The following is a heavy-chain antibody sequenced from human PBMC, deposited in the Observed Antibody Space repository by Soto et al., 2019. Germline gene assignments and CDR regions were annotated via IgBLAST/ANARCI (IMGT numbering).Heavy chain of an antibody. CDR2: ISNAGSNK. CDR3: AREEAVSGFVLDC. Sequence: QVQLVESGGGVVQPGRSLRLSCAASGFTFSSYAMHWVRQAPGKGLEWVAVISNAGSNKYYADSVKGRFTISRDNSKNTLYLQMNSLKADDTDVYYCAREEAVSGFVLDCWGQGTLVTVSS. J-gene: IGHJ4*02. D-gene: IGHD3-3*01. CDR1: GFTFSSYA. V-gene: IGHV3-30-3*01.